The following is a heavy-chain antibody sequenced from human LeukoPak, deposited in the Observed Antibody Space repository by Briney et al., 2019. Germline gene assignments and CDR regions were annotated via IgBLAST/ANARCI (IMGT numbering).Heavy chain of an antibody. CDR2: IYYSGST. CDR1: GGSISSGGYY. D-gene: IGHD3-10*01. CDR3: ARAEPSITMVRGVIWFDH. V-gene: IGHV4-31*03. Sequence: PSETLSLTCTVSGGSISSGGYYWSWIRQHPGKGLEWIGYIYYSGSTYYNPSLKSRVTISVNTSKNQFSLKLSSVTAADTAVYYCARAEPSITMVRGVIWFDHWGQGTLVTVSS. J-gene: IGHJ5*02.